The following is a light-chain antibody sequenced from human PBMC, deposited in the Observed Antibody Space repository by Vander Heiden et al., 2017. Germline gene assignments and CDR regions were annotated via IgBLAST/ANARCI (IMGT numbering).Light chain of an antibody. CDR2: TNN. CDR1: SSNIGSYT. Sequence: QSVLTQPPSASGPPGPRVTISCSGSSSNIGSYTVNWYQQLPGTGPKLLIYTNNQRPSGVPDRFSGSKSGTSASLAISGLQSEDEADYHCAAWDDTLNGVVFGGGTKLSVL. CDR3: AAWDDTLNGVV. V-gene: IGLV1-44*01. J-gene: IGLJ2*01.